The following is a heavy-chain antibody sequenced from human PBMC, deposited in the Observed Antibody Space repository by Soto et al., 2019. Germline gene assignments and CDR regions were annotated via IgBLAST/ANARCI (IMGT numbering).Heavy chain of an antibody. J-gene: IGHJ3*01. V-gene: IGHV1-18*01. CDR1: GYTFTSYG. D-gene: IGHD6-19*01. CDR3: ARVVEIEVAGRDVFDF. CDR2: ISAYNGNT. Sequence: ASVKVSCKASGYTFTSYGISWVRQAPGQGLEWMGWISAYNGNTNYAQKLQGRVTMTTDTSTSTAYMELRSLRSDDTAVYYCARVVEIEVAGRDVFDFWGQGTMVPVSS.